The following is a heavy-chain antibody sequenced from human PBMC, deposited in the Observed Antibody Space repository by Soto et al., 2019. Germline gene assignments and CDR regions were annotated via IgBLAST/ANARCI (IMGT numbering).Heavy chain of an antibody. V-gene: IGHV3-23*01. CDR1: GLTISNYA. J-gene: IGHJ3*02. Sequence: GGPLRLYYSASGLTISNYAMSWVRQAPGKGLEWVSAISGSGGSTYYADSVKGRFTISRDTSKNTLYLQMNSLRAEDTVVYYCAKSCVGGTSRGAFDIWGQGTMVTVS. D-gene: IGHD3-3*01. CDR2: ISGSGGST. CDR3: AKSCVGGTSRGAFDI.